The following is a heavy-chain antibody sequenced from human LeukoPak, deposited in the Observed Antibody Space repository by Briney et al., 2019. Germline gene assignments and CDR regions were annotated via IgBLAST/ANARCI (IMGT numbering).Heavy chain of an antibody. CDR2: ISYDGSNK. CDR1: GFTFSSYG. J-gene: IGHJ4*02. V-gene: IGHV3-30*18. Sequence: RTGGSLRLSCAASGFTFSSYGMHWVRQAPGKGLEWVAVISYDGSNKYYADSVKGRFTISRDNSKNTLYLQMNSLRAEDTAVYYCAKGLYQLLSLGGYWGQGTLVTVSS. CDR3: AKGLYQLLSLGGY. D-gene: IGHD2-2*01.